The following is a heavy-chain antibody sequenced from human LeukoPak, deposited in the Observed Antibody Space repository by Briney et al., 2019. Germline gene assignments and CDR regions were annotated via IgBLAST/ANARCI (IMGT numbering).Heavy chain of an antibody. CDR1: GFTFSSCG. CDR3: ATETIGRHYDY. J-gene: IGHJ4*02. Sequence: GGSLRLSCAASGFTFSSCGFNWVRQAPGKGMKWVSSIGPTGTDRYYADSVRGRFTISRDNAKNSMYLQMDSLRDEDTAVYYCATETIGRHYDYWGQGTLLTVSS. V-gene: IGHV3-21*01. D-gene: IGHD1-14*01. CDR2: IGPTGTDR.